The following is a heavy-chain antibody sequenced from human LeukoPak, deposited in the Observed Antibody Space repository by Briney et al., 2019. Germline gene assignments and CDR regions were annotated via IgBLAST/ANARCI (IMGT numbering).Heavy chain of an antibody. V-gene: IGHV1-18*01. CDR3: ARSDVDTAISYGMDV. CDR2: ISAYNGNT. J-gene: IGHJ6*02. D-gene: IGHD5-18*01. CDR1: GYTFTSYG. Sequence: ASVKVPCKASGYTFTSYGISWVRQAPGQGLEWMGWISAYNGNTNYAQKLQGRVTMTTDTSTSTAYMELRSLRSDDTAVYYCARSDVDTAISYGMDVWGQGTTVTVSS.